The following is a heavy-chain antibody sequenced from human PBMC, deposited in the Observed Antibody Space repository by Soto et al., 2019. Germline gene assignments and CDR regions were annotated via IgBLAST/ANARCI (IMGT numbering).Heavy chain of an antibody. CDR3: SRFIMVGGWFDPNYYRGMDV. Sequence: QVQLVQSGAEVKKPGASVTVSCKTSGYTFSNYGINWVRQAPGQGLEWMGWISGYNGNTNYAQTVQGRVPMTTDTATGTVYMELRSLKSDDTAIYYCSRFIMVGGWFDPNYYRGMDVWGQGTTVTVSS. CDR2: ISGYNGNT. D-gene: IGHD6-19*01. V-gene: IGHV1-18*01. J-gene: IGHJ6*02. CDR1: GYTFSNYG.